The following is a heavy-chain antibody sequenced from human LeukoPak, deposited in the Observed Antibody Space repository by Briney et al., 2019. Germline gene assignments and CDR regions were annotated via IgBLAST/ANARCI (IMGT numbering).Heavy chain of an antibody. V-gene: IGHV3-11*01. J-gene: IGHJ4*02. Sequence: GGSLRLSCAASGFTFSDYYMSWIRQAPGKGLEWVSYISSSGSTIYYADSVKSRFTISRDNAKNSLYPQMNSLRAEDTAVYYCARSPLTYYYDSSGYPRYWGQGTLVTVSS. CDR2: ISSSGSTI. D-gene: IGHD3-22*01. CDR1: GFTFSDYY. CDR3: ARSPLTYYYDSSGYPRY.